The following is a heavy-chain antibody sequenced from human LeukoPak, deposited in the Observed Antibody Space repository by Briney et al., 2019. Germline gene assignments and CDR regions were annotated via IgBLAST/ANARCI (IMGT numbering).Heavy chain of an antibody. J-gene: IGHJ4*02. CDR3: ARQTGSGLFILP. CDR1: GLSISSSNSY. Sequence: SETLSLTCTVSGLSISSSNSYWGWIRQPPGKGLEWIGSICYSGNTYYNASLKSQVSISIDTSKNQFSLRLTSVTAADTAVYYCARQTGSGLFILPGGQGTLVTVSS. CDR2: ICYSGNT. D-gene: IGHD3/OR15-3a*01. V-gene: IGHV4-39*01.